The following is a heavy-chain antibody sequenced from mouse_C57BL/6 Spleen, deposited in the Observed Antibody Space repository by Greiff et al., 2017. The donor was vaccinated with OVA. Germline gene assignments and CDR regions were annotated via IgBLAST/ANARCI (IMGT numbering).Heavy chain of an antibody. CDR3: ARREDH. J-gene: IGHJ4*01. CDR1: GYSFTGYY. Sequence: VQLQQSGPELVKPGASVKISCKASGYSFTGYYMNWVKQSPEKSLEWIGEINPSTGGTTYNQKFKAKATLTVDKSSSTAYMQLKSLTSEDSAVYYCARREDHWGQGTSVTVSS. V-gene: IGHV1-42*01. CDR2: INPSTGGT.